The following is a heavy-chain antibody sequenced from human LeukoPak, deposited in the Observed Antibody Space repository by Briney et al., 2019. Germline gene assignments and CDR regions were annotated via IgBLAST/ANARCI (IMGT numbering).Heavy chain of an antibody. J-gene: IGHJ4*02. CDR1: GFTFSAFH. CDR2: IYSGGTT. Sequence: QPGGSLKLSCAASGFTFSAFHMHWVRQAPGKGLEWVSVIYSGGTTHYADSMKGRFTISRDNTKNTLYLQMNSLRAEDTAVYYCARFTLGGYAFDLWGQGTLVTVSS. D-gene: IGHD5-12*01. CDR3: ARFTLGGYAFDL. V-gene: IGHV3-53*01.